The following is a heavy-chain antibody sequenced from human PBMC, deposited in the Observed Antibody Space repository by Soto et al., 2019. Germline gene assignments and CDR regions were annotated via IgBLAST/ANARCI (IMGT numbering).Heavy chain of an antibody. Sequence: GGSLRLSCAASGFTFSSYWMGWVRQAPGKGLEWVANIKQDGSEKYYVDSVKGRFTISRDNAKNSLYLQMNNLRDEDTAVYYCARDDDNDANALDYWGPGTLVTVSS. CDR2: IKQDGSEK. J-gene: IGHJ4*02. V-gene: IGHV3-7*01. CDR3: ARDDDNDANALDY. CDR1: GFTFSSYW.